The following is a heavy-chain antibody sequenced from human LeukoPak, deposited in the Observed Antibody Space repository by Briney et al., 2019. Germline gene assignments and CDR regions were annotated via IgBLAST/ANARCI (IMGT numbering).Heavy chain of an antibody. CDR2: INSDGSSS. J-gene: IGHJ3*02. D-gene: IGHD3-22*01. CDR1: GFTLSTYW. V-gene: IGHV3-74*01. CDR3: ARRYNDSSGYKGALDI. Sequence: PGGSLRLSCIASGFTLSTYWMHWVRQGPGKGLVWVSRINSDGSSSSYADSVRGRFTISRDNAKNTLYLQMNSLRAEDTAVYYCARRYNDSSGYKGALDIWGQGTMATVSS.